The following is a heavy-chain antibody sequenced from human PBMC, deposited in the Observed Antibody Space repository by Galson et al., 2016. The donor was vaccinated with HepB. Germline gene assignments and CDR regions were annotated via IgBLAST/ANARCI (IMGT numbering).Heavy chain of an antibody. D-gene: IGHD3-10*01. J-gene: IGHJ4*02. CDR1: GGTFSSFV. Sequence: SVEVSCKASGGTFSSFVINWVRQAPGQGLEWMGGIIPIFGTANYAQKFQGRVTVTADESSSTAYMELSSLRSEDTALYYCARASYYYGSGIEYWGQGTLVTVSS. CDR2: IIPIFGTA. V-gene: IGHV1-69*13. CDR3: ARASYYYGSGIEY.